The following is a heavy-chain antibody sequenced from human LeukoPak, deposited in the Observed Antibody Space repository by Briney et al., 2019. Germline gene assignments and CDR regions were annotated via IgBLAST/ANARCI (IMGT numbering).Heavy chain of an antibody. Sequence: SETLSLTCTVSGGSISSYYWSWIRQPPGKGLEWIGYIYYSGSTNYNPSLKSRVTISVDTSKNQFSLKLSSVTAADTAVYYCARDRSTGYHDSSGYGIWGQGTLVTVSS. D-gene: IGHD3-22*01. V-gene: IGHV4-59*01. J-gene: IGHJ4*02. CDR1: GGSISSYY. CDR3: ARDRSTGYHDSSGYGI. CDR2: IYYSGST.